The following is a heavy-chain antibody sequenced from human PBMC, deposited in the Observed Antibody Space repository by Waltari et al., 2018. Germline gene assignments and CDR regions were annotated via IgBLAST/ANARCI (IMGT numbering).Heavy chain of an antibody. J-gene: IGHJ3*01. D-gene: IGHD5-12*01. CDR1: GVSITSNRHY. CDR2: VSYSGTT. Sequence: QLQLQESGPRLVRPSETLSLICRVSGVSITSNRHYWAWIRQSPGQGLEWIGTVSYSGTTCFSPSLKSRVSVSRDTSKNQVSLILGSVTAADMAVYYCATYIGASVGTAAFDVWGQGTMVTVSS. CDR3: ATYIGASVGTAAFDV. V-gene: IGHV4-39*01.